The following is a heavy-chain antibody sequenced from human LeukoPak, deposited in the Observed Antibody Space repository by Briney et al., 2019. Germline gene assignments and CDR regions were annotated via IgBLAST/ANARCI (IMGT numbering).Heavy chain of an antibody. J-gene: IGHJ4*02. V-gene: IGHV3-33*03. CDR2: MWYDGSNK. D-gene: IGHD1-26*01. CDR3: STSGRSWDYFDF. CDR1: GFTLNSYG. Sequence: GGSLRLSCAASGFTLNSYGMHWVRQAPGKGLEWVAVMWYDGSNKYYADSVKGRFTISRDDSKNTLYLQMNSLKAEDTAVYYCSTSGRSWDYFDFWSQGTRVTVSS.